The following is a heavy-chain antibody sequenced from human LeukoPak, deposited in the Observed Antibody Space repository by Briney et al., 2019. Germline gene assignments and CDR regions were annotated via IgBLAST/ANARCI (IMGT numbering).Heavy chain of an antibody. V-gene: IGHV3-23*01. CDR3: AKVPSGSPPY. J-gene: IGHJ4*02. D-gene: IGHD1-26*01. CDR1: GFTFSRYD. Sequence: GGSLRLSCAGSGFTFSRYDMNWVRQASGKGLEWISTMTATGGAAFYADSVKGRFTISRDNSKDTLYLQMNSLGADDTAVYYCAKVPSGSPPYWGQGTLVTVSS. CDR2: MTATGGAA.